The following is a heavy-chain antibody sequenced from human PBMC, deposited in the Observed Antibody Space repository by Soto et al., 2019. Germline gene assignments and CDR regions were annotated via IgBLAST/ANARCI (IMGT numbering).Heavy chain of an antibody. V-gene: IGHV4-30-2*01. Sequence: SETLSLTCAVSGGSISSGGYSWSWIRQPPGKGLEWIGYIYHSGSTYYNPSLKSRVTISVDRSKNQFSLKLSSVTAADTAVYYCARVGYYDSSGVGGMDVWGQGTTVTVSS. J-gene: IGHJ6*02. D-gene: IGHD3-22*01. CDR1: GGSISSGGYS. CDR2: IYHSGST. CDR3: ARVGYYDSSGVGGMDV.